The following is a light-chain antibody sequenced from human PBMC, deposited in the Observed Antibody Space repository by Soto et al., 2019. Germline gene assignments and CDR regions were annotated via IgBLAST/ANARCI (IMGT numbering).Light chain of an antibody. CDR2: TAS. CDR1: QSISIY. J-gene: IGKJ3*01. V-gene: IGKV1-39*01. CDR3: QQSYSTPLT. Sequence: DIQMTQSPSSLSASVGDRVTITCRAGQSISIYLNWYQQKPGKAPKLLIYTASSLQSGVPSRFSGSGSGSHFTLTISSLQPEDFATYYCQQSYSTPLTFGPGTKVDIK.